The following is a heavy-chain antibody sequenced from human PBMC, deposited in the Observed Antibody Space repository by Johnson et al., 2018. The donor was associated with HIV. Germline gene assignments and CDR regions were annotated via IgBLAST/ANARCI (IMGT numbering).Heavy chain of an antibody. CDR2: INSDGSST. CDR1: AFTFSSND. V-gene: IGHV3-74*02. J-gene: IGHJ3*02. Sequence: VQLVESGGGLIQPGGSLRLSCGASAFTFSSNDMKWVRQAPGKGLEWVSRINSDGSSTSYADSVKGRFTISRDNAKNTLFLQMSSLKTDDTAVYYCTTAIVIDAFDIWGQGTMVTVSS. CDR3: TTAIVIDAFDI. D-gene: IGHD5-18*01.